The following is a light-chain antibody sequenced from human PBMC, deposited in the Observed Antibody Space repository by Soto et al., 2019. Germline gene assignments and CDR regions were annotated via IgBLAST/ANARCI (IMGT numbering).Light chain of an antibody. CDR3: QQSYITPLS. Sequence: DIQMTQSPSSLSASVGDRVTITCRASQSISNYLNWYQQKPGKAPKRLFYGSSNLQSGVPSRFSGSGSGTDFPLTISSLQPEDFATYYCQQSYITPLSFGGGTKVEIK. J-gene: IGKJ4*01. V-gene: IGKV1-39*01. CDR2: GSS. CDR1: QSISNY.